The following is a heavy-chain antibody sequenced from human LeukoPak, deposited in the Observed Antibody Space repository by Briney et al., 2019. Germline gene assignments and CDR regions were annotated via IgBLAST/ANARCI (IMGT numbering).Heavy chain of an antibody. J-gene: IGHJ5*02. CDR3: AREGGYYDFWSGYYTGRGYNWFDP. CDR2: INPNSGGT. Sequence: ASVTVSCKASGYTFTGYYMHWVRQAPGQGLEWMGWINPNSGGTNYAQKFQGRVTMTRDTSIGTAYMELSRLRSDDTAVYYCAREGGYYDFWSGYYTGRGYNWFDPWGQGTLVTVSS. CDR1: GYTFTGYY. V-gene: IGHV1-2*02. D-gene: IGHD3-3*01.